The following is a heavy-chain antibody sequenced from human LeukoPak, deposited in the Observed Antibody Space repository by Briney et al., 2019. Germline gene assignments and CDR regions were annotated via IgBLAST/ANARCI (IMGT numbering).Heavy chain of an antibody. V-gene: IGHV4-39*01. D-gene: IGHD1-26*01. J-gene: IGHJ3*02. CDR2: IYYSGST. CDR3: ARLKRSYSGFDI. Sequence: PSKTLSLTCTVSNDSISSSSYYWGWIRQPPGKGLEWIGSIYYSGSTYYNPSLKSRVTISVDTSKNQFSLKLSSVTAADTAVYYCARLKRSYSGFDIWGQGTMVTVSS. CDR1: NDSISSSSYY.